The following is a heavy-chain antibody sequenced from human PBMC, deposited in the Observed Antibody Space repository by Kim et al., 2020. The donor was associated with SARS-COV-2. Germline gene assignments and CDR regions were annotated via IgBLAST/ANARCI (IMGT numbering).Heavy chain of an antibody. CDR3: ARGAPGDPAVAY. CDR2: INHSGST. V-gene: IGHV4-34*01. CDR1: GGSFSGYY. D-gene: IGHD4-17*01. J-gene: IGHJ4*02. Sequence: SETLSLTCAVYGGSFSGYYWSWIRQPPGKGLEWIGEINHSGSTNYNPSLKSRVTISVDTSKNQFSLKLSSVTAADTAVYYCARGAPGDPAVAYWGQGTL.